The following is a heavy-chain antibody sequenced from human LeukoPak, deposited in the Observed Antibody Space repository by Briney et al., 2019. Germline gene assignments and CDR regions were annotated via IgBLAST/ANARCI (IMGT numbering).Heavy chain of an antibody. D-gene: IGHD6-13*01. CDR1: GGSISSGGYS. Sequence: SETLSLTCAVSGGSISSGGYSWSWIRQPPGKGLEWIGYIYHSGSTYYNPSLKSRVTISVDRSKNQFSLKLSSVTAADTAVYYCAREQGDSSSWFNYFDYWGQGTLVTVSS. J-gene: IGHJ4*02. V-gene: IGHV4-30-2*01. CDR2: IYHSGST. CDR3: AREQGDSSSWFNYFDY.